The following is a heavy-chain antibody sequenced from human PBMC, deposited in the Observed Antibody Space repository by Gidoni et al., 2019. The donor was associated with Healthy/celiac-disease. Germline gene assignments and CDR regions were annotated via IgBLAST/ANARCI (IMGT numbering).Heavy chain of an antibody. V-gene: IGHV3-53*01. Sequence: ELQLVESGGGLIQPGGSLRLSCAASAFTVSSNSMSWVRQAPGKGLEWVSGIYSGGSTYYADSVKGRFTISRDNSKNTLYLQMNSLRAEDTAVYYCARGAYGSVGYWGQGTLVTVSS. CDR2: IYSGGST. CDR1: AFTVSSNS. D-gene: IGHD3-10*01. CDR3: ARGAYGSVGY. J-gene: IGHJ4*02.